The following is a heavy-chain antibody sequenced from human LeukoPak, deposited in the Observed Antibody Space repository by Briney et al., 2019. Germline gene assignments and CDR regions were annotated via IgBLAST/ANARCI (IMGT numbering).Heavy chain of an antibody. CDR2: ISGSGGST. CDR3: AKISEGDYDFWSGWPIQFDY. V-gene: IGHV3-23*01. Sequence: GGSLRLSCAASGFTFSSYAVSWVRQAPEKGLEWVSAISGSGGSTYYADSVKGRFTISRDNSKNTLYLQMNSLRAEDTAVYYCAKISEGDYDFWSGWPIQFDYWGQGTLVTVSS. J-gene: IGHJ4*02. D-gene: IGHD3-3*01. CDR1: GFTFSSYA.